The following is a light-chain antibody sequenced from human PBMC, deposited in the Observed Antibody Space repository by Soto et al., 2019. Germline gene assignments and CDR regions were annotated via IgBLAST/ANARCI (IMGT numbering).Light chain of an antibody. CDR1: QSVDSSF. V-gene: IGKV3-20*01. CDR3: QQYVNSVT. Sequence: EIVLTQSPGFLSLSPGERATLSCRASQSVDSSFFAWYQQKPGQAPRLLIYGASKRATGIPDRFSGSGSGTDFTLTISRLEPEDFAVYYCQQYVNSVTFGQGTKVEIK. J-gene: IGKJ1*01. CDR2: GAS.